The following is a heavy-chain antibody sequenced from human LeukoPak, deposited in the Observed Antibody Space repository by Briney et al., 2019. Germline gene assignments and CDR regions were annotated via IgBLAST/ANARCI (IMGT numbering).Heavy chain of an antibody. V-gene: IGHV4-39*01. CDR3: ARSKTYRSTWNSDY. D-gene: IGHD6-13*01. Sequence: PSETLSLTCTVSGGSISSSSYYGGWIRQPPGKGLEWLGSIYYSGSTYYNPSLKSRVTISVDTSKNQFSLKLSSVTAADTAVYYCARSKTYRSTWNSDYWGQGTLVTVSS. CDR2: IYYSGST. J-gene: IGHJ4*02. CDR1: GGSISSSSYY.